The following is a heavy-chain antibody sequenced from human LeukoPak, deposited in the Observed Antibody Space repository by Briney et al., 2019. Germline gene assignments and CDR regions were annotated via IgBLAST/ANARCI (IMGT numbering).Heavy chain of an antibody. V-gene: IGHV4-4*09. CDR2: VHSTGFS. J-gene: IGHJ3*01. CDR3: ASRRSRDYGDYVGAFDL. CDR1: GGSINRFY. Sequence: PSETLSLTCTVSGGSINRFYWTWIRQSPEKGLEWIGYVHSTGFSKYHPSLKSRVTISVDTSKNQVSLKMTSVTAADTAMYFCASRRSRDYGDYVGAFDLWGLGTMVIVSS. D-gene: IGHD4-17*01.